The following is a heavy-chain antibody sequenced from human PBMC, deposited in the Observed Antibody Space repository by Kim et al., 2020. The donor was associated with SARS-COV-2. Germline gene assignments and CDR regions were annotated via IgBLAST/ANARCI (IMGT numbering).Heavy chain of an antibody. V-gene: IGHV4-30-2*01. CDR1: GGSISSGGYS. J-gene: IGHJ4*02. CDR3: ASAAWELRGAFDY. Sequence: SETLSLTCAVSGGSISSGGYSWSWIRQPPGKGLEWIGYIYHSGSTYYNPSLKSRVTISVDRSKNQFSLKLSSVTAADTAVYYCASAAWELRGAFDYWGQGTLVTVSS. D-gene: IGHD1-26*01. CDR2: IYHSGST.